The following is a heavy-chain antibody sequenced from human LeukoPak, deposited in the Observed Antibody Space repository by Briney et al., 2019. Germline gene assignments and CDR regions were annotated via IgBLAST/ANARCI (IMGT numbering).Heavy chain of an antibody. CDR3: ARDLEDYNNYGEMAI. CDR1: GFTFSSYA. D-gene: IGHD4-11*01. Sequence: GGSLRLSCAASGFTFSSYAMNWVRQAPGKGLEWVSTISTSSSYEYYADSVKGRFTISRDNAKNSLYLQMNSLRAEDTAVYYCARDLEDYNNYGEMAIWGQGTLVTVSS. CDR2: ISTSSSYE. J-gene: IGHJ4*02. V-gene: IGHV3-21*01.